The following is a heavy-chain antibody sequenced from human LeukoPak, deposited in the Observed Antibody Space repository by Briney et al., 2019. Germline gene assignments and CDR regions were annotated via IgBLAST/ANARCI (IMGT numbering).Heavy chain of an antibody. V-gene: IGHV1-69-2*01. CDR3: ATDDYGDYWARF. CDR1: AYIFTDYY. D-gene: IGHD4-17*01. Sequence: VTLSFTSSAYIFTDYYMHWVQQAPGKGLGWVGRVDHQNGEKVYAENFQGRVSMTADTSTDTAYMELTSLRAEDTAVYYCATDDYGDYWARFWGQGSLVTVSS. CDR2: VDHQNGEK. J-gene: IGHJ4*02.